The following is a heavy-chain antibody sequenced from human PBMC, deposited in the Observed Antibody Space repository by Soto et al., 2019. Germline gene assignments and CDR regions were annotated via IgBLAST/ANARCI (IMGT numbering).Heavy chain of an antibody. D-gene: IGHD3-10*01. Sequence: ASVKVSCKASGGTFSSYAISWVRQAPGQGLEWMGGIIPIFGTANYAQKLQGRVTITADESTSTAYMELSSLRSEDTAVYYCAGPFPGFGDPSDYYYGMDVWGQGTTVTVSS. J-gene: IGHJ6*02. V-gene: IGHV1-69*13. CDR3: AGPFPGFGDPSDYYYGMDV. CDR2: IIPIFGTA. CDR1: GGTFSSYA.